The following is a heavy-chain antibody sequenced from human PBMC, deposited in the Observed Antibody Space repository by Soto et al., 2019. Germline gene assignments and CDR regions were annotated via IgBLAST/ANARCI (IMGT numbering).Heavy chain of an antibody. V-gene: IGHV3-23*01. CDR2: ISGSGGST. CDR3: AADSGSYFQRGQNFDY. CDR1: GFTFSRYA. D-gene: IGHD1-26*01. J-gene: IGHJ4*02. Sequence: EVQLLESGAGLVQPGGSLRLSCAASGFTFSRYAMSWVRQAPGKGLEWVSGISGSGGSTYYADSVKGRFTISRDNFKNTLYLEMNRLRADDTAVYFCAADSGSYFQRGQNFDYWGQGTLVTVSS.